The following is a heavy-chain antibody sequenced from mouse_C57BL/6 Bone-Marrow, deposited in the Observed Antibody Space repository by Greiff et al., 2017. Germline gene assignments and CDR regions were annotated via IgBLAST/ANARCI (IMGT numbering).Heavy chain of an antibody. J-gene: IGHJ4*01. CDR3: ARSTIVTLLPMDY. V-gene: IGHV1-58*01. Sequence: VHVKQSGAELVRLGSSVKMSCKTSGYTFTSYGINWVKQRPGQGLEWIGYIYIGNGYTEYNEKFKGKATLTSDTSSSTAYMQLSSLTSEDSAIYFCARSTIVTLLPMDYWGQGTSVTVSS. D-gene: IGHD2-5*01. CDR1: GYTFTSYG. CDR2: IYIGNGYT.